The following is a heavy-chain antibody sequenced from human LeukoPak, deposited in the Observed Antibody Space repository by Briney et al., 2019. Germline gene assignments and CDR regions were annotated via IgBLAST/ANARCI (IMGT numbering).Heavy chain of an antibody. D-gene: IGHD1-26*01. CDR1: GFSFTSYG. J-gene: IGHJ3*02. CDR3: ARDRGVGATYDAFDI. CDR2: IQYDGSNQ. Sequence: GGSLRLSCAASGFSFTSYGMHWVRQAPGKGLEWVAYIQYDGSNQQYADSVKGRFSISRDSSKNILNLQMNSLRAEDTAVYYCARDRGVGATYDAFDIWGQGTMVTVSS. V-gene: IGHV3-30*02.